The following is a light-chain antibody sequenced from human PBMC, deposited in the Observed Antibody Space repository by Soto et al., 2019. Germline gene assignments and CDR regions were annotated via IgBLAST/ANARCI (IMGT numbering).Light chain of an antibody. V-gene: IGKV3-20*01. CDR3: QQYGSSPPWM. J-gene: IGKJ1*01. CDR1: QGISSTS. CDR2: GGS. Sequence: EIVLTQSPGTLSLSPGERATLSCRASQGISSTSLAWYQQKPGQAPRLLIYGGSSRATGIPDRFSGSGSGTDFTLSISRLEPEDFAVYYCQQYGSSPPWMFGQGTKVGIK.